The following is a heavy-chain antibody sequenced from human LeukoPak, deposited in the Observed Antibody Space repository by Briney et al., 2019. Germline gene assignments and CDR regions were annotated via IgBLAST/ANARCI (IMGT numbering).Heavy chain of an antibody. CDR2: INPNDGDT. J-gene: IGHJ4*02. Sequence: ASVKVSCKASGYTFTDYYMHWVRQAPGQGFEWMGWINPNDGDTNYAQKFQGRVTMTRDTTISTAHMEVSRLRSDDTAVYYCARANFLYCSSTTCLFDYWGQGTLVTVSS. D-gene: IGHD2-2*01. CDR1: GYTFTDYY. V-gene: IGHV1-2*02. CDR3: ARANFLYCSSTTCLFDY.